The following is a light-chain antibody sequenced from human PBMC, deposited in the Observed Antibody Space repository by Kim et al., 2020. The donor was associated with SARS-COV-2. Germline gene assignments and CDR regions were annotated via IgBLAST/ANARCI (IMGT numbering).Light chain of an antibody. CDR2: YDS. CDR3: QVWDSSSDHRVV. V-gene: IGLV3-21*04. CDR1: SIGSKS. Sequence: SYVVTQPPSVSVAPGRTARITCGGNSIGSKSVHWYQQMPGQAPVLVISYDSDRPSGIPERFSGSNSGNTATLTISRVEAGDEADYYCQVWDSSSDHRVVFGGGPQLTVL. J-gene: IGLJ2*01.